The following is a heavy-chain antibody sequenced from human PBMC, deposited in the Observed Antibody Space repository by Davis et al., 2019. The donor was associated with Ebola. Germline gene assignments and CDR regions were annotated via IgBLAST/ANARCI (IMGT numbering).Heavy chain of an antibody. CDR3: ICSQQPFDY. D-gene: IGHD3-10*02. CDR1: GFTFSSYN. Sequence: GESLKISCAASGFTFSSYNMNWVRQAPGKGLEWVSYISSSSSTIHYADSVRGRFTISRDNSKNTLYLQMNSLRAEDTAVYYCICSQQPFDYWGQGTLVTVSS. CDR2: ISSSSSTI. J-gene: IGHJ4*02. V-gene: IGHV3-48*01.